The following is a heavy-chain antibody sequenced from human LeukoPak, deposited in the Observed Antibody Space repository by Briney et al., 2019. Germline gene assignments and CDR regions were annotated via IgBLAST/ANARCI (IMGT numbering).Heavy chain of an antibody. CDR3: VKDEDLYSPTWYLFED. J-gene: IGHJ4*02. CDR1: GFTFSSYA. D-gene: IGHD5-12*01. CDR2: ITSSGAST. Sequence: GGSLRLPCAASGFTFSSYAMTWVRQAPGKGLEWVSGITSSGASTYYAASVKGRFTVSRDNSENTLYLQINNLSAEDTGTYYCVKDEDLYSPTWYLFEDWGQENLVTVSS. V-gene: IGHV3-23*01.